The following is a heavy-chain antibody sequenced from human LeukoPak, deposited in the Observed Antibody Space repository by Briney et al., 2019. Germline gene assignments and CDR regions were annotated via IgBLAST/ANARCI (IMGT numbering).Heavy chain of an antibody. V-gene: IGHV3-21*01. Sequence: GGSLRLSCAASGFTFSSYSMNWVRQAPGKGLEWVSSISSSSSYIYYADSVKVRFTISRDNAKNSLYLRMNSLRAEDTAVYYCARDRFGDYYDSSGYNWFDPWGQGTLVTVSS. CDR2: ISSSSSYI. J-gene: IGHJ5*02. D-gene: IGHD3-22*01. CDR1: GFTFSSYS. CDR3: ARDRFGDYYDSSGYNWFDP.